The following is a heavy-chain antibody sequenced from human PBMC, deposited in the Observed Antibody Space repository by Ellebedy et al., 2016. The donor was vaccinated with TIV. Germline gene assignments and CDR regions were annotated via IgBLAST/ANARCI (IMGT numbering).Heavy chain of an antibody. CDR3: ARGEDRRYSGYGSLDY. CDR2: IIPIFGTA. D-gene: IGHD5-12*01. CDR1: GGTFSSYA. Sequence: SVKVSXKASGGTFSSYAISWVRQAPGQGLEWMGGIIPIFGTANYAQKFQGRVTITADESTSTAYMELSSLRSEDTAVYYCARGEDRRYSGYGSLDYWGQGTLVTVSS. V-gene: IGHV1-69*13. J-gene: IGHJ4*02.